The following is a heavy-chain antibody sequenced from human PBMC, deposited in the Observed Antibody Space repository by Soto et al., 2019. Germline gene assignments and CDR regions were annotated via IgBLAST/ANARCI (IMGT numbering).Heavy chain of an antibody. CDR3: ARDRYDSSGYVIIDAFDI. CDR1: GGSFSGYY. V-gene: IGHV4-34*01. J-gene: IGHJ3*02. D-gene: IGHD3-22*01. Sequence: SETLSLTCAVYGGSFSGYYWSWIRQPPGKGLEWIGYINHSGSTNYNPSLKSRVTILEDTSKNQFSLKLSSVTAADTAVYYCARDRYDSSGYVIIDAFDIWGQGTMVTVSS. CDR2: INHSGST.